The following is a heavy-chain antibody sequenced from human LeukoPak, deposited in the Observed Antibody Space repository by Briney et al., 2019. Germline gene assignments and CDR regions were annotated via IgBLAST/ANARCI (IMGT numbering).Heavy chain of an antibody. CDR2: IKSKTDGGTT. CDR1: GFTFSNAW. J-gene: IGHJ4*02. D-gene: IGHD3-22*01. CDR3: TTDIDYYYPSN. Sequence: TGGSLRLSCAASGFTFSNAWMSWVRQAPGRGLEWVGRIKSKTDGGTTDYAAPVKGRFTISRDDSKNTLYLQMNSLKTEDTAVYYCTTDIDYYYPSNWGQGTLVTVSS. V-gene: IGHV3-15*01.